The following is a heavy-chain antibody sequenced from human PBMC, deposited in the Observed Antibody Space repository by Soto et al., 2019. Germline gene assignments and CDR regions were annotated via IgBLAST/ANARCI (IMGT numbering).Heavy chain of an antibody. CDR3: ARYGGYSYGPFDY. CDR2: ISSSSSTI. Sequence: EVQLVESGGGLVQPGGSLRLSCAASGFTFSSYSMNWVRQAPGKGLEWVSYISSSSSTIYYADSVKGRFTISRDNAKNSLYLQMNSLRAEDTAVYFCARYGGYSYGPFDYWGQGTLVTVSS. V-gene: IGHV3-48*01. CDR1: GFTFSSYS. D-gene: IGHD5-18*01. J-gene: IGHJ4*02.